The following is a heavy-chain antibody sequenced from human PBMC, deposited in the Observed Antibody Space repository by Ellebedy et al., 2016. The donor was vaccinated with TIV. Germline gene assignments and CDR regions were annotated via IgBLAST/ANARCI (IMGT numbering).Heavy chain of an antibody. D-gene: IGHD3-22*01. J-gene: IGHJ4*02. Sequence: GGSLRLSCAASGFTFSSYSMNWVRQAPGKGLEWVAVISYDGSNKYYADSVKGRFTISRDNSKNTLYLQMNSLRAEDTAVYYCAKDLASDYYDSSGYYFRPFDYWGQGTLVTVSS. CDR1: GFTFSSYS. CDR2: ISYDGSNK. CDR3: AKDLASDYYDSSGYYFRPFDY. V-gene: IGHV3-30*18.